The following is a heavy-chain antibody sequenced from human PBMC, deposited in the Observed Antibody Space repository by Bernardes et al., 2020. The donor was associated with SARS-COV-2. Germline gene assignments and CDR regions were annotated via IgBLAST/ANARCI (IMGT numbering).Heavy chain of an antibody. V-gene: IGHV4-59*01. CDR2: IYNIGIT. CDR3: ARWYDSSAYSWLDP. D-gene: IGHD3-22*01. J-gene: IGHJ5*02. Sequence: LSLPCTAPCRFITSYSWGWIRQPPAKGLEWIGYIYNIGITNYNPSLDSRVTISIDTSKNQFSLKLSSVTAPDTAVYYFARWYDSSAYSWLDPWGQGTLVSVSS. CDR1: CRFITSYS.